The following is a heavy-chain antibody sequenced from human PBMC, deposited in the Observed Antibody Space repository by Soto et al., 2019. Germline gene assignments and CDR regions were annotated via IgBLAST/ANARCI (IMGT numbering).Heavy chain of an antibody. Sequence: QVQLQESGPGLVKPSGTLSLTCAVSGGSFTRNNWWTWVRQPPGQGLEWIGEIYRTGSTNYNPYLKSRVTTSLDKSENQFSLTVTSLAAADTAVYYCARRDPGTSVDYWGQGTLVTVSS. CDR2: IYRTGST. V-gene: IGHV4-4*02. J-gene: IGHJ4*02. D-gene: IGHD1-7*01. CDR3: ARRDPGTSVDY. CDR1: GGSFTRNNW.